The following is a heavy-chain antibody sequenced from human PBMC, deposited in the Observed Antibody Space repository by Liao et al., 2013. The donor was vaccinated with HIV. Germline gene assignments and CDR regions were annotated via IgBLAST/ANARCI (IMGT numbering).Heavy chain of an antibody. CDR1: GGSISTYY. V-gene: IGHV4-59*01. CDR2: SIYSGNT. Sequence: QVQLQESGPGLVKPSETLSLTCTVSGGSISTYYWSWIRQPPGRDWSGLGISIYSGNTNYNPSLKSRVTMSVDTSKNQFSLKLSSVTAADTAVYYCARDRSPSYFDYWGQGTLVTVSS. D-gene: IGHD1-26*01. CDR3: ARDRSPSYFDY. J-gene: IGHJ4*02.